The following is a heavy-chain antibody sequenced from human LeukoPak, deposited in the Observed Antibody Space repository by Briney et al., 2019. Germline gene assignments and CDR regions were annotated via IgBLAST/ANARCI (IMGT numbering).Heavy chain of an antibody. Sequence: ASVKVSCKASGYTFINYGISWVRQAPGQGIEWMAWISPYNRNTYYAQNLQDRVTLTTDTSTNTAYMELRSLRSDDTAVYYCARDDLNYFDYWGQGILVTVSS. CDR1: GYTFINYG. CDR2: ISPYNRNT. CDR3: ARDDLNYFDY. J-gene: IGHJ4*02. V-gene: IGHV1-18*01.